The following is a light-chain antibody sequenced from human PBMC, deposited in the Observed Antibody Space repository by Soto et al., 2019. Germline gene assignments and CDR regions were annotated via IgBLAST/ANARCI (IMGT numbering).Light chain of an antibody. CDR2: LNSDGSH. J-gene: IGLJ3*02. CDR1: SGHSTYA. CDR3: QTWGTGIRV. V-gene: IGLV4-69*01. Sequence: QPVLTQSPSASASLGASVKLTCTLSSGHSTYAIAWHQRQPETGPRYLMKLNSDGSHSKGDGIPDRFSGSSSGAERYLTISSLQSEDEADYYCQTWGTGIRVFGGGTKVTVL.